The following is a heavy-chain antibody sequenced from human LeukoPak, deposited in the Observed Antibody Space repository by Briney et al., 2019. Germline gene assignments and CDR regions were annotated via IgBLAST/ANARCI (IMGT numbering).Heavy chain of an antibody. D-gene: IGHD3-9*01. V-gene: IGHV1-2*02. CDR3: ARGNDILIGYYKRWFDP. CDR1: GYTFTVYY. Sequence: GASVTVSCKASGYTFTVYYMHWVRQAPGQGLEWMGWINPSGGSTSYAQKFQGRVTMTRDTSISTAYIELSRQRSDDTAVYYCARGNDILIGYYKRWFDPWGQGTLVTVSS. CDR2: INPSGGST. J-gene: IGHJ5*02.